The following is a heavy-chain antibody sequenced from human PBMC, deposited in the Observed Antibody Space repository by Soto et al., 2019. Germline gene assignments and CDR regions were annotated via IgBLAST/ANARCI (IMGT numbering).Heavy chain of an antibody. CDR2: IYSSGST. CDR1: GGSISSYY. CDR3: ARVASWFDP. J-gene: IGHJ5*02. D-gene: IGHD5-12*01. V-gene: IGHV4-59*01. Sequence: SETLSPTCTVSGGSISSYYWSWIRQPRGKGLEWIGYIYSSGSTNYNPSLKSRVTISVDTSKNQFSLKLSSVTAADTAVYYCARVASWFDPWGQGTLVTVSS.